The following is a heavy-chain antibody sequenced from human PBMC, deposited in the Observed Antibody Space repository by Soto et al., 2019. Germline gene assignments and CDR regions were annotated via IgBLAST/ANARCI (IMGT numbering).Heavy chain of an antibody. V-gene: IGHV3-7*01. CDR1: GFTFISYW. Sequence: GGSLRLSCVVSGFTFISYWMNWVRQAPGKGLEWVANIKQDGSEKYYVDSAKGRFTISRDNAKNSLYLQMNSLSAEDTAIYYCATSRTFDYWGQGTLVTVSS. CDR2: IKQDGSEK. J-gene: IGHJ4*02. CDR3: ATSRTFDY. D-gene: IGHD6-13*01.